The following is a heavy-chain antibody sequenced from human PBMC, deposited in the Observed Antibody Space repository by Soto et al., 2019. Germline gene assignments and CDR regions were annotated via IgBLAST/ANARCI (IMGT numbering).Heavy chain of an antibody. CDR2: IYYGGSP. CDR3: ARRDGSCFDY. CDR1: GGSISSYY. J-gene: IGHJ4*02. V-gene: IGHV4-59*08. Sequence: QVQLQESGPGLVKPSETLSLTCTVSGGSISSYYWRWIRQPPGKGLGWIGYIYYGGSPNYNPSLRGRGTISVDASKNQCSLKLSSVTAADTAVYCCARRDGSCFDYWGQGTLVTVSS.